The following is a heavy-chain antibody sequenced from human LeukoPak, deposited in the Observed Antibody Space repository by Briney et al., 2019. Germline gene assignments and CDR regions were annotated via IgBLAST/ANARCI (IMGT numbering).Heavy chain of an antibody. Sequence: GGSLRLSCAASGFTFSNYWMSWVRQAPGKGLEWVADIKQDGSEKYYVDSVKGRFTISRDNAKNSLYLQMNSLRAEDTALYYCARLAGYYYGSGSAWRYYFDYWGQGTLVTVSS. V-gene: IGHV3-7*05. J-gene: IGHJ4*02. CDR2: IKQDGSEK. CDR3: ARLAGYYYGSGSAWRYYFDY. CDR1: GFTFSNYW. D-gene: IGHD3-10*01.